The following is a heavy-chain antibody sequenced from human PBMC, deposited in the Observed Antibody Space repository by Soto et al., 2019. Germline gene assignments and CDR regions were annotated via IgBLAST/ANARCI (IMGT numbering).Heavy chain of an antibody. Sequence: QVQLVQSGAEVKKPGSSVKVSCKASGGTFSTYTITWVRQAPGQGLEWMGRIIPIIGIINYAQKFQGRVTITADQXXGXPYRELTRLRSDDTAVYYCAGDPDSHYNDSHAYSYPWGQGTLVTVSS. V-gene: IGHV1-69*08. CDR1: GGTFSTYT. CDR3: AGDPDSHYNDSHAYSYP. D-gene: IGHD3-22*01. CDR2: IIPIIGII. J-gene: IGHJ5*02.